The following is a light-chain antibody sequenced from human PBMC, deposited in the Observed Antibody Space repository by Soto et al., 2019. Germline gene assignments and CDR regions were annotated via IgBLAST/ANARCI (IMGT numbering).Light chain of an antibody. J-gene: IGKJ3*01. CDR1: QSVSSY. CDR3: QQRSNWPPRFT. V-gene: IGKV3-11*01. Sequence: EIVLTQSPATLSLSPGERATLSCRASQSVSSYLAWYPQKPGQAPRLRIYEASNRATGIPARFSGSGSWTDFTLTISSLEPEDFAVYYCQQRSNWPPRFTFCPGTKVDIK. CDR2: EAS.